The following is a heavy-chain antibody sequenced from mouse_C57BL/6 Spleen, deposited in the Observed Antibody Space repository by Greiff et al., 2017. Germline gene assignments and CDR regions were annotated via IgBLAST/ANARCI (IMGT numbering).Heavy chain of an antibody. CDR2: IYPGRGST. CDR1: GYTFTSYW. D-gene: IGHD1-1*01. J-gene: IGHJ4*01. CDR3: ARGYGSSYGNAMDY. Sequence: VQLQQPGAELVKPGASVKMSCKASGYTFTSYWITWVKQRPGQGLEWIGDIYPGRGSTNYNEKFKSKATLTVDTSSSTAYMQLSSLTSEDSAVYYCARGYGSSYGNAMDYWGQGTSVTVSS. V-gene: IGHV1-55*01.